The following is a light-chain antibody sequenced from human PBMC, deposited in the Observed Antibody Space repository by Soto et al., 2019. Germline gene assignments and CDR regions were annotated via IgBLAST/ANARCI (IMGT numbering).Light chain of an antibody. CDR2: GAF. V-gene: IGKV1-5*02. CDR3: AHYNSYSEA. CDR1: QSISTP. J-gene: IGKJ1*01. Sequence: DTRSSQSHTTVSASFGDRVTIICRASQSISTPLAWYQKKPGKAHKLLISGAFSLESGVPSRFSGSGSGTEFTLTISSLQPDDFATYYCAHYNSYSEAFGQGTKV.